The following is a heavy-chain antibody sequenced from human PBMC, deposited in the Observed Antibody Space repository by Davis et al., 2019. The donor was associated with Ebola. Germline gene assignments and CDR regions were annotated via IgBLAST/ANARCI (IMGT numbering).Heavy chain of an antibody. Sequence: ASALDICYASSDFFIAYFIHAAPQAPRHGLEWTGRTKSQSSATKSPQKFQGRVTMTSDSSINTAYMELGSLTSDDSAVYFCARDGQQQVLVATWFDHWGQGTLVTVSS. CDR3: ARDGQQQVLVATWFDH. J-gene: IGHJ5*02. CDR2: TKSQSSAT. V-gene: IGHV1-2*06. D-gene: IGHD6-13*01. CDR1: SDFFIAYF.